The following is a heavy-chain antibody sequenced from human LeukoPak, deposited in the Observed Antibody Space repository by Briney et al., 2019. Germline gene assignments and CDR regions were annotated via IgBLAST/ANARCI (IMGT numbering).Heavy chain of an antibody. CDR2: IKQDGSEK. CDR1: GFTFSSYW. D-gene: IGHD3-10*01. V-gene: IGHV3-7*01. J-gene: IGHJ3*02. Sequence: GGSLRLSCAASGFTFSSYWMSWVRQAPGKGLEWVANIKQDGSEKYYVDSVKGRFTISRDNAKNSLYLQMNSLRAGDTAVYYCARRRMYYGSGTYAFDIWGQGTMVTVSS. CDR3: ARRRMYYGSGTYAFDI.